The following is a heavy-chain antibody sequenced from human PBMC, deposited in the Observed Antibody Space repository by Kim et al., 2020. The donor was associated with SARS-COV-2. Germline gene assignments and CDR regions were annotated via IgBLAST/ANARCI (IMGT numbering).Heavy chain of an antibody. CDR3: ARGTGYSSGWYDY. D-gene: IGHD6-19*01. J-gene: IGHJ4*02. V-gene: IGHV1-69*01. Sequence: YAQKFQGRVTITADESTSTAYMELSSLRSEDTAVYYCARGTGYSSGWYDYWGQGTLVTVSS.